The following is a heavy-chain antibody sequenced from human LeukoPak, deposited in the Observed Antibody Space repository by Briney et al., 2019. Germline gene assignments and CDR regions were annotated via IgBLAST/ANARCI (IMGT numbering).Heavy chain of an antibody. J-gene: IGHJ3*02. CDR3: ARGGNAFDI. Sequence: SETLSLTCTVSGGSISSSNYYWGWIRQHPGKGLEWIGYIYYSGSTYYNPSLKSRVTISVDTSKNQFSLKLSSVTAADTAVYYCARGGNAFDIWGQGTMVTVSS. CDR1: GGSISSSNYY. CDR2: IYYSGST. D-gene: IGHD1-26*01. V-gene: IGHV4-31*03.